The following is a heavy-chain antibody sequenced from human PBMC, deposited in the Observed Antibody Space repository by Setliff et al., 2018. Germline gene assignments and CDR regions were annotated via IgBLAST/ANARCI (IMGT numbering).Heavy chain of an antibody. Sequence: GGSLRLSCAASGFSFSTYAMTWVRQAPGKGLEWVSGISTSGVSTYYADSVKGRFTISRDNSKNTLFLHMTSLRAEDTAVYYCAKPQVELRWGFESWGQGTPVTVSS. D-gene: IGHD1-7*01. CDR3: AKPQVELRWGFES. CDR1: GFSFSTYA. V-gene: IGHV3-23*01. J-gene: IGHJ4*02. CDR2: ISTSGVST.